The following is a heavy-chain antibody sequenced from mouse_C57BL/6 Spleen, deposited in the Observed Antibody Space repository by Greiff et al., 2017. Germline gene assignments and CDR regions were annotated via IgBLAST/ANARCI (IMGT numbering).Heavy chain of an antibody. CDR1: GFTFSSYA. CDR3: ARDRLPFAY. J-gene: IGHJ3*01. Sequence: EVKLVESGGGLVKPGGSLKLSCAASGFTFSSYAMSWVRQTPEKRLEWVATISDGSSYTYYPDNVKGRFTISRDNAKNNLYLQMSHLKSEDTAMYYCARDRLPFAYWGQGTLVTVSA. V-gene: IGHV5-4*01. D-gene: IGHD2-4*01. CDR2: ISDGSSYT.